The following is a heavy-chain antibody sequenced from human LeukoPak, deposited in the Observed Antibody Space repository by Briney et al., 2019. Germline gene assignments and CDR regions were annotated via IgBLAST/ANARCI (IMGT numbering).Heavy chain of an antibody. J-gene: IGHJ4*02. V-gene: IGHV7-4-1*02. Sequence: ASVKVSCKASGYTFTSFAISWVRQAPGQGREGMGWINTNTGNPTYAQGFTGRFVFSLDTSVTTAYLQISSLKAEDTAVYYCARAEVYCSRSTCFLYWGQGTLVTVSS. D-gene: IGHD2-15*01. CDR2: INTNTGNP. CDR3: ARAEVYCSRSTCFLY. CDR1: GYTFTSFA.